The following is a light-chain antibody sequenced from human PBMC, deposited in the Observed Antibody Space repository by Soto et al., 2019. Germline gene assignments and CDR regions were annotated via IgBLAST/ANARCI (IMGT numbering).Light chain of an antibody. J-gene: IGLJ2*01. CDR2: EVS. CDR1: SSDVGDYKF. Sequence: QSALTLPPSASGSPGQSVTISCTGTSSDVGDYKFVSWYQQHPGKAPKLLIYEVSRRPSGVPDRFSGSKSGNTASLTVSGLQAEDEADYYCSSYAGNNNVVFGGGTQLTVL. V-gene: IGLV2-8*01. CDR3: SSYAGNNNVV.